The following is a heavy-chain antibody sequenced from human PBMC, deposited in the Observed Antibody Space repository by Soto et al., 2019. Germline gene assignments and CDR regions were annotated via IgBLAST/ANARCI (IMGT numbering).Heavy chain of an antibody. J-gene: IGHJ4*02. CDR1: GFTFSGYS. D-gene: IGHD3-10*01. CDR3: TRASLLEFGESGIHLHS. Sequence: EVQLLESGGGLVKPGGSLRLSCAGSGFTFSGYSMTWVRQPPGQGLEWVSFISSGSNYVYYADSEKGRFTISRDNAKRSLYLQMNSLRAEDTALYFCTRASLLEFGESGIHLHSWGQGTLVTVSS. V-gene: IGHV3-21*01. CDR2: ISSGSNYV.